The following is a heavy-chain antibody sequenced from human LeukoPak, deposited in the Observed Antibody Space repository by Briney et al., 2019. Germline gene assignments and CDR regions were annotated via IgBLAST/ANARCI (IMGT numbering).Heavy chain of an antibody. D-gene: IGHD3-16*01. J-gene: IGHJ3*02. CDR1: GFTFSSYE. CDR3: GASRQYVGAFDN. V-gene: IGHV3-48*03. CDR2: ISSSSTII. Sequence: GGSLRLSCAASGFTFSSYELYWVRQAPGKGLEWISYISSSSTIIKYADSVRGRFTISRDDARESLYLQMSSLRADDTAIYYCGASRQYVGAFDNWGQGTLVTVSS.